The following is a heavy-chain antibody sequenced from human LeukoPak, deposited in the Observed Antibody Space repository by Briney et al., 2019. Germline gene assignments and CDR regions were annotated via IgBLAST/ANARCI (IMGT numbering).Heavy chain of an antibody. CDR1: GFTVSSNY. J-gene: IGHJ4*02. V-gene: IGHV3-66*01. CDR3: AKGIPSMVRGVSPFDY. CDR2: IYSGGST. Sequence: GGSLRLSCAASGFTVSSNYMSWVRQAPGKGLEWVSVIYSGGSTYYADSVKGRFTISRDNSKNTLYLQMNSLRAEDTAVYYCAKGIPSMVRGVSPFDYWGQGTLVTVSS. D-gene: IGHD3-10*01.